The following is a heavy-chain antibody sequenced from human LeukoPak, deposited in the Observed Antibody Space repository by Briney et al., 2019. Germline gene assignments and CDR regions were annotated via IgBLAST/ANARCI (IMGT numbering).Heavy chain of an antibody. CDR2: ISWNSGSI. D-gene: IGHD2-15*01. CDR1: GFTFDDYA. V-gene: IGHV3-9*01. CDR3: AKDGCSGGSCHYYGMDV. J-gene: IGHJ6*02. Sequence: PGGSLRLSCAASGFTFDDYAMHWVRQAPGKGLEWVSGISWNSGSIGYADSVKGRFTISRDNAKNSLYLQMNSLRAEDTALYYCAKDGCSGGSCHYYGMDVWGQGTTVTVSS.